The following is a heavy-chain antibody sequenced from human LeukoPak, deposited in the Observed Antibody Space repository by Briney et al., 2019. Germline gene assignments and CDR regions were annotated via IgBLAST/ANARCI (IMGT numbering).Heavy chain of an antibody. CDR2: INWNGGST. CDR3: VRDRGTYRPIDY. V-gene: IGHV3-20*04. CDR1: GFTFDDYG. Sequence: PGGSLRLSCAASGFTFDDYGTRWVRQAPGKGLEWVSGINWNGGSTGYADSVKGRFTISRDNAKNSLYLQMNSLRAEDTAIYYCVRDRGTYRPIDYWGQGTLVTVSS. D-gene: IGHD1-26*01. J-gene: IGHJ4*02.